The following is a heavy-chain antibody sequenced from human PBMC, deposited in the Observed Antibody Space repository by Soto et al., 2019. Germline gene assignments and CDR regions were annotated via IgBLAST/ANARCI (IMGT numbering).Heavy chain of an antibody. CDR1: SGSISTANW. CDR2: IYHSGST. D-gene: IGHD2-15*01. CDR3: ARRGGGVVLAATTPFDY. Sequence: QVPLQESGPRLVRPSGTLSLTCTVSSGSISTANWWSWVRQPPGRGLVWIGEIYHSGSTNYNLSLKSRVTLSVDKSKNQFSLSLTSVTAADTAIYYCARRGGGVVLAATTPFDYWGQGTLVTVSS. V-gene: IGHV4-4*02. J-gene: IGHJ4*02.